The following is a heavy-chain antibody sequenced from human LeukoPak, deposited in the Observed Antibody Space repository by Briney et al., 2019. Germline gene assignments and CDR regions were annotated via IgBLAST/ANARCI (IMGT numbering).Heavy chain of an antibody. Sequence: WASVKVSCKASGYTFTGYYMHWVRQAPGQGLEWMGWINPNSGGTNYAQKFQGRVTMTRDTSISTAYMELRRLRSEDTAVYYCAREGYCSSTSCYRAFDIWGQGTMVTVSS. J-gene: IGHJ3*02. V-gene: IGHV1-2*02. D-gene: IGHD2-2*01. CDR1: GYTFTGYY. CDR2: INPNSGGT. CDR3: AREGYCSSTSCYRAFDI.